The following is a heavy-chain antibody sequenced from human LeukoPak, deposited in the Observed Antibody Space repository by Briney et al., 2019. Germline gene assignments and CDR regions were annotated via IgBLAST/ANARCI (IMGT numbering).Heavy chain of an antibody. V-gene: IGHV3-11*04. CDR3: AFEGEVGYAYLN. CDR1: GFTFSDFY. J-gene: IGHJ4*02. Sequence: KAGGSLRLSCAASGFTFSDFYMSWIRQAPGKGLEWVSYISSSGSTIYYADSVKGRFNMSRDNAKNSVYLQMNSLRAEDTAVYHCAFEGEVGYAYLNWGQGTLVTVSS. CDR2: ISSSGSTI. D-gene: IGHD5-18*01.